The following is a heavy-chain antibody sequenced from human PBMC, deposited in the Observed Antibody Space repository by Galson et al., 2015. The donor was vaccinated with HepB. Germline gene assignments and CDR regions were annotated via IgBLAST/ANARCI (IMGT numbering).Heavy chain of an antibody. CDR3: ARVYSLPEKDPTGRGDYYYYYGMDV. CDR1: GYTFTSYG. D-gene: IGHD4-11*01. V-gene: IGHV1-18*04. Sequence: QSGAEVKKPGASVKVSCKASGYTFTSYGISWVRQAPGQGLEWMGWISAYNGNTNYAQKLQGRVTMTTDTSTSTAYMELRSLRSEDTAVYYCARVYSLPEKDPTGRGDYYYYYGMDVWGQGTTVTVSS. J-gene: IGHJ6*02. CDR2: ISAYNGNT.